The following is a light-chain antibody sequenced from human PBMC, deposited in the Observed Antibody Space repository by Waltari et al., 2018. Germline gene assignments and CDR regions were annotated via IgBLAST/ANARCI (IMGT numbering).Light chain of an antibody. Sequence: DIVMTQSPDSLAVSLGEWATINCKSSQSVLYSSNYKNYLAWYQQKPGQPPKRLIYWASTRESGVPDRLSVSVSGTEFTLTIISLQAEDVAVYFCQHYYSTPWTCGQGTKVEIK. CDR1: QSVLYSSNYKNY. CDR3: QHYYSTPWT. CDR2: WAS. V-gene: IGKV4-1*01. J-gene: IGKJ1*01.